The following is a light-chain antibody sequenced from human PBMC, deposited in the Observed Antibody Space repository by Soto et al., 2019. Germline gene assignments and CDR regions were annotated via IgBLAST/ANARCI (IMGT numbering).Light chain of an antibody. J-gene: IGKJ4*01. Sequence: DLVMTQSPLSLPFTPGEPASISCRSSQSLLHSNGYNCLDWYLQKPGQSPQLLIYLGSTRASGVPDRFSGSGSGNDFTLKISRVEAEDVGVYYCMQALQTPLTFGGGTKVEIK. V-gene: IGKV2-28*01. CDR2: LGS. CDR3: MQALQTPLT. CDR1: QSLLHSNGYNC.